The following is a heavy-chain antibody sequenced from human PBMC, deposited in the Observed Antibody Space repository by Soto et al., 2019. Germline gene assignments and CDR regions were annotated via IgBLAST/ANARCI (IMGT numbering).Heavy chain of an antibody. D-gene: IGHD3-10*01. CDR2: IGISGGST. Sequence: GGSLRLSCAASRFTFSSYAMSWVRQAPGKGLEWVSAIGISGGSTYYADSVKGRFTISRDNSKNTLYLQMNSLRAEDTAVYYYAKDKGAPMEYYFDYWGQGTLVTVSS. J-gene: IGHJ4*02. V-gene: IGHV3-23*01. CDR1: RFTFSSYA. CDR3: AKDKGAPMEYYFDY.